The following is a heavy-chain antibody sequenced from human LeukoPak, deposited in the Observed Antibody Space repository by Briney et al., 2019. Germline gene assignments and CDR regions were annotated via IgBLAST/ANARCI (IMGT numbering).Heavy chain of an antibody. V-gene: IGHV3-48*03. CDR2: ISSSGSTI. J-gene: IGHJ3*02. Sequence: PGGPLRLSCAASGFTFRRNEMNWDRQAPGKGLERLSYISSSGSTIHYVDSVKGRFTISRDNAKNSLFLQMNSLRAEDTAVYYCASGVHYTSGWIDIWGQGTMVTVSS. D-gene: IGHD6-19*01. CDR1: GFTFRRNE. CDR3: ASGVHYTSGWIDI.